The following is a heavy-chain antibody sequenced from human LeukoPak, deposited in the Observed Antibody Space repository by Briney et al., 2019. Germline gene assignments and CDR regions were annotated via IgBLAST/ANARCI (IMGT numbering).Heavy chain of an antibody. D-gene: IGHD6-19*01. CDR2: IYYSGST. CDR3: ARAYSSGPGALYFQH. V-gene: IGHV4-61*01. Sequence: SETLPLTCTVSGYSISSGYYWSWFRQPPGKGLEWIGYIYYSGSTNYNPSLKSRVTISVDTSKNQFSLKLSSVTAADTAVYYCARAYSSGPGALYFQHWGQGTLVTVSS. J-gene: IGHJ1*01. CDR1: GYSISSGYY.